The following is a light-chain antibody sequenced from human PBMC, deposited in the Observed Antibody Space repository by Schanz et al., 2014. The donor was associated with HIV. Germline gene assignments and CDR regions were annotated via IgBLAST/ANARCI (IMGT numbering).Light chain of an antibody. CDR1: SSDVGYYKY. V-gene: IGLV2-14*03. CDR3: SSYTTSRTWV. Sequence: QSVLTQPASVSGSPGQSITISCTGTSSDVGYYKYVSWYQQHPGKAPKVVIYGVFDRPSGISNRFSGYKSGDTASLTISGLQAEDEADFYCSSYTTSRTWVFGGGTKLTVL. J-gene: IGLJ3*02. CDR2: GVF.